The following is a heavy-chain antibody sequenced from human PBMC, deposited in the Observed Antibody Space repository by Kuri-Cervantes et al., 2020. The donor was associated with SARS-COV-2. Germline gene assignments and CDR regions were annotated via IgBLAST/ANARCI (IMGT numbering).Heavy chain of an antibody. V-gene: IGHV4-39*07. J-gene: IGHJ4*02. D-gene: IGHD6-13*01. CDR2: IYYSGSN. CDR3: GGVPIAAPEY. CDR1: GGSISSSSYY. Sequence: GSLRLSCTVSGGSISSSSYYWGWMRQAPGTGLVWIGSIYYSGSNYYNPSLKSRITISVDTFKHQFSLKLTSVTAADTAVYYCGGVPIAAPEYWGQGTLVTVSS.